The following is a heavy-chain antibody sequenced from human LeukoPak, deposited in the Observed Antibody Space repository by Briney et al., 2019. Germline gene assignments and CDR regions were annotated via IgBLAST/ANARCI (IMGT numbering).Heavy chain of an antibody. Sequence: PGGSLRLSCAASGFTFSSYAMSWVRQAPGKGLEWISAISGSGGSTYYADSVKGRFTISRDNSKNTLYLQMNSLRAEDTAVYYCAKDRSPIYCDFWGGYYRPALDAFDIWGQGTMVTVSS. D-gene: IGHD3-3*01. CDR2: ISGSGGST. CDR1: GFTFSSYA. V-gene: IGHV3-23*01. CDR3: AKDRSPIYCDFWGGYYRPALDAFDI. J-gene: IGHJ3*02.